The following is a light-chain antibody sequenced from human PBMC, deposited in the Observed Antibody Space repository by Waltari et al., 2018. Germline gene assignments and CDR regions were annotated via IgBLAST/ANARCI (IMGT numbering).Light chain of an antibody. J-gene: IGKJ1*01. Sequence: IEMAQSQPSLSASVGDRVTITCRASQFINTYLNWYQQRPGEAPQLLIYDASVLQIGVPSRFAGGGSGTDFTLTINGLQPEDLATYYCQHSFSGPPWTFGQGTKV. CDR2: DAS. CDR1: QFINTY. CDR3: QHSFSGPPWT. V-gene: IGKV1-39*01.